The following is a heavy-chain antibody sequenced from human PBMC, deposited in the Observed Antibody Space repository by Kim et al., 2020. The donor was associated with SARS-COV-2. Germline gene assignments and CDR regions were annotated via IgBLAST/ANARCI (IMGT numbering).Heavy chain of an antibody. CDR3: AKDQENYGDYVNDY. J-gene: IGHJ4*02. V-gene: IGHV3-23*01. D-gene: IGHD4-17*01. Sequence: AVSVKGRFTISRDNSKNTLYLQMNSLRAEDTAVYYCAKDQENYGDYVNDYWGQGTLVTVSS.